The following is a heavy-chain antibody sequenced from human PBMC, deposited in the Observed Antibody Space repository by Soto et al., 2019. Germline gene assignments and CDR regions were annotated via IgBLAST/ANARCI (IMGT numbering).Heavy chain of an antibody. J-gene: IGHJ6*02. D-gene: IGHD2-15*01. V-gene: IGHV1-2*04. CDR1: GYSLTDYH. Sequence: GASLKVSCKASGYSLTDYHIHWVRQAPGQGLEWLGRINPKSGGTSTAQKFQGWVTMTRDRSISTAYLQWSSLKASDTAMYYCAGSALLDYTSGMDVWGQGTTVTVPS. CDR3: AGSALLDYTSGMDV. CDR2: INPKSGGT.